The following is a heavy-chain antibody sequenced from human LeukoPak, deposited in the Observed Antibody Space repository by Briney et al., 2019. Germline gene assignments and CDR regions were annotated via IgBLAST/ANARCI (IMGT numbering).Heavy chain of an antibody. D-gene: IGHD3/OR15-3a*01. Sequence: GGSLRLSCAASGFTFSSYAMSWVRLAPGKGLEWVSAISGSGGSTYYADSVKGRFTISRDNSKNTLYLQMNSLRAEDTAVYYCANSLWAGSGGDFDYWGQGTLVTVSS. J-gene: IGHJ4*02. CDR1: GFTFSSYA. V-gene: IGHV3-23*01. CDR3: ANSLWAGSGGDFDY. CDR2: ISGSGGST.